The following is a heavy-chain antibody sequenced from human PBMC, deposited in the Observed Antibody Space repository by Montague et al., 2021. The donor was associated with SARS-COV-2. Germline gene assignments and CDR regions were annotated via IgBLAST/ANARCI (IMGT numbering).Heavy chain of an antibody. J-gene: IGHJ3*01. Sequence: SETLSLTCTVSGASITSHYWSWIRQPPGKGLEWIGNVFSGGNSKYKPSLKCRVTLSVDTSKNQFSLKLTSVTTADTALYYCVRDLYCRSTACIGNAFDVWGQGTMVSVFS. D-gene: IGHD2-2*01. V-gene: IGHV4-59*11. CDR3: VRDLYCRSTACIGNAFDV. CDR1: GASITSHY. CDR2: VFSGGNS.